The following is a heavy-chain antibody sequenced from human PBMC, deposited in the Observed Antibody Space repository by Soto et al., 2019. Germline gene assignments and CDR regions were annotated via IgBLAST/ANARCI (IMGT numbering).Heavy chain of an antibody. J-gene: IGHJ6*02. CDR1: GFTFSSYW. V-gene: IGHV3-7*05. CDR3: ACRDITMVRGVYYYYGMDV. Sequence: EVQLVESGGGLVQPGGSLRLSCAASGFTFSSYWMSWVRQAPGKGLEWVANIKQDGSEKYYVDSVKGRFTISRDNAKNSLYLQMNSLRAEDTAVYYCACRDITMVRGVYYYYGMDVWGQGTTVTVSS. CDR2: IKQDGSEK. D-gene: IGHD3-10*01.